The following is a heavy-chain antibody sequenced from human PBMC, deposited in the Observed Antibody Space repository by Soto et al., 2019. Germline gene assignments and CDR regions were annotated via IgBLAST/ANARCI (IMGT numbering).Heavy chain of an antibody. CDR1: GYSFTSYW. Sequence: PGESLKISCKGSGYSFTSYWIGWVRQMPGKGLEWMGIIYPGDSDTRYSPSFQGQVTISADKSISTAYLQWSSLKASDTAMYYCARKTSRETTQYCSSTSCPPNSPSYGMDVWGQGTTVTVSS. J-gene: IGHJ6*02. D-gene: IGHD2-2*01. V-gene: IGHV5-51*01. CDR2: IYPGDSDT. CDR3: ARKTSRETTQYCSSTSCPPNSPSYGMDV.